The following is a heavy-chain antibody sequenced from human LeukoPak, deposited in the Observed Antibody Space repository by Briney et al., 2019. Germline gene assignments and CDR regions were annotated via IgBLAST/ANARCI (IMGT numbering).Heavy chain of an antibody. CDR1: GFTFSSSS. Sequence: GGSLRLSCAASGFTFSSSSMNWVRQAPGKGLECVSYISSSSSSISYVDSVEGRFTISRDNAKNSLYLQMNSLRPDDTAVYYCARASNTRRFGMDVWGQGTMVTVSS. CDR3: ARASNTRRFGMDV. CDR2: ISSSSSSI. J-gene: IGHJ6*02. V-gene: IGHV3-48*04. D-gene: IGHD2-2*01.